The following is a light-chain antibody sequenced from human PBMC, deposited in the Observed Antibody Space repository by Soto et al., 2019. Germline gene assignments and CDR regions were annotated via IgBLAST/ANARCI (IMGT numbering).Light chain of an antibody. CDR1: QSISSW. CDR2: DAS. J-gene: IGKJ2*01. CDR3: QQYNSYHT. Sequence: DIQMTQSPSTLSASVGDRVTITCRASQSISSWLAWYQQKPGKAPKLLIYDASSLESGVPSRFSGSGSGTEFTLTLCSLQPDDFATYYCQQYNSYHTFGNGTKLEIK. V-gene: IGKV1-5*01.